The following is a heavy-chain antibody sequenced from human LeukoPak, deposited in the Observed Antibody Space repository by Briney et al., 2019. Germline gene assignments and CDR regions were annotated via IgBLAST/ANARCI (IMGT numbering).Heavy chain of an antibody. V-gene: IGHV3-23*01. CDR2: FSSSGGST. Sequence: GGSLRLSCAASGFIFSTYAMSWVRQAPGKGLEWVSAFSSSGGSTYYADSVKGRFTISRDNSQDTLYLQMNSLRAEDTAVYYCAKSGSDDAFDIWGQGTMVTVSS. J-gene: IGHJ3*02. D-gene: IGHD1-14*01. CDR3: AKSGSDDAFDI. CDR1: GFIFSTYA.